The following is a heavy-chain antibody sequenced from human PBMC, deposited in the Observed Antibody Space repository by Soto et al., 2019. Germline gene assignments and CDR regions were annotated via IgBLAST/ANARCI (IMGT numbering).Heavy chain of an antibody. V-gene: IGHV2-5*02. J-gene: IGHJ3*01. Sequence: QITLKESGPPLVKPTQTLTLTCTFSGFSLTADGVGVRWIRQPPGKALEWLALIYWDDDQRYSPSLKTRLTITKDTSKNQVVLTMTNMDPVDTGTYYCAHAYGGTSWPNDAFDVWGQGTVVTVSS. CDR1: GFSLTADGVG. D-gene: IGHD2-21*01. CDR2: IYWDDDQ. CDR3: AHAYGGTSWPNDAFDV.